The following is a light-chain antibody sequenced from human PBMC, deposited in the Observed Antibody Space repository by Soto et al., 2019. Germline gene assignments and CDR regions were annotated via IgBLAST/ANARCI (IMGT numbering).Light chain of an antibody. Sequence: VMTQSPATLSVSPGERATLSCRASQNLRSSLAWYQQKPGQAPRLLIYGASTRATGIPARFSGSGPGTEFTLTISSLQSEDFAVYFCQQYNIWPQTFGQGTKVDIK. CDR3: QQYNIWPQT. J-gene: IGKJ1*01. CDR2: GAS. V-gene: IGKV3-15*01. CDR1: QNLRSS.